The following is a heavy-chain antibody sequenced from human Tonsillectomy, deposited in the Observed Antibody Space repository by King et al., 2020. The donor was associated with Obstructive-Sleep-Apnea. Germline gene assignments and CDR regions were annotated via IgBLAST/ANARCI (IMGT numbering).Heavy chain of an antibody. J-gene: IGHJ4*02. CDR1: GYSFTSHG. CDR2: ISGYNGNR. CDR3: ARDQGGDDFPSFVDY. D-gene: IGHD3-16*01. V-gene: IGHV1-18*04. Sequence: QLVQSGGEVKKPGASVKVSCKAFGYSFTSHGINWVRQAPGQGLEWMGWISGYNGNRKDAQKFQGRVIMTTDTSTSTAYMELKSLRSDDTAVYYCARDQGGDDFPSFVDYWGQGTLVTVSS.